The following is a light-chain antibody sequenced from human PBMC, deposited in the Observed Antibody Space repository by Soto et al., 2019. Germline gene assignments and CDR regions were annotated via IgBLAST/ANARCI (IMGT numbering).Light chain of an antibody. Sequence: EVVLTQSPVTLSLSPGERATLSCRASQIFRGLLAWSQQKPGQAPRLLIYDAYNRATGIPPRFSGSGSGTDFTLTISSLEPEDSAVYYCQQRHMWPITFGQGTRLEIK. CDR2: DAY. CDR3: QQRHMWPIT. J-gene: IGKJ5*01. CDR1: QIFRGL. V-gene: IGKV3-11*01.